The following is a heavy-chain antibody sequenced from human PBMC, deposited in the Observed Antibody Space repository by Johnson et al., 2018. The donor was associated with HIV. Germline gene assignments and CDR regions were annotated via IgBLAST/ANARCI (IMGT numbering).Heavy chain of an antibody. V-gene: IGHV3-30*04. CDR3: PRYAVDTAMACTRDDAFDI. J-gene: IGHJ3*02. Sequence: QLVESGGGVVQPGRSLRLSCAASGFTFSSYAMHWVRQAPGKGLEWVAVISYDGSNKDYADSVKGRFTISRDNSKNTLYLQMNSLRAEDTAVYYCPRYAVDTAMACTRDDAFDIWGQGTMVTVSS. CDR2: ISYDGSNK. CDR1: GFTFSSYA. D-gene: IGHD5-18*01.